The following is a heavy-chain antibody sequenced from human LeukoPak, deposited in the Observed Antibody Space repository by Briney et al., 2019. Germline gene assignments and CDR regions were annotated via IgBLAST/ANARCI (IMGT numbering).Heavy chain of an antibody. CDR2: ISAYNGNT. J-gene: IGHJ4*02. D-gene: IGHD2-15*01. CDR1: GYTFTSYG. Sequence: ASVKVSCKPSGYTFTSYGISWVRQAPGQGPEWMGWISAYNGNTNYAQKLQGRVAMTTDTSTSTAYMELRSLRSDDTAVYYCARGHCSGDSCYDAFDYWGQGTLVTVSS. V-gene: IGHV1-18*01. CDR3: ARGHCSGDSCYDAFDY.